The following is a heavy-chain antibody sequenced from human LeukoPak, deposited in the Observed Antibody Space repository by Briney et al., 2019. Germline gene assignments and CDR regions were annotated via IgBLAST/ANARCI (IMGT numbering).Heavy chain of an antibody. CDR1: GGSISSGSHC. V-gene: IGHV4-61*02. Sequence: PSETLSLTCTVSGGSISSGSHCWPWLRQPAGKGLEWIGRIYTSGSTNYNPSLKSRVTISVDTSKNQFSLKLNSVTAADTAVYYCARVARSMSSSSEDCWGQGTLVTVSS. D-gene: IGHD6-13*01. CDR2: IYTSGST. J-gene: IGHJ4*02. CDR3: ARVARSMSSSSEDC.